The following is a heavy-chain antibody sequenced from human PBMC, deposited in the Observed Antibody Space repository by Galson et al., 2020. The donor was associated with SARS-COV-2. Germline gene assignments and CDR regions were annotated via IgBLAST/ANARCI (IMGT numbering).Heavy chain of an antibody. Sequence: ASETLSLTCTVSGGSISSYYWSWIRQPPGKGLEWLGYIYYSGSTNYNPSLKSRVTISVDPSKNQFSLKLGSVTAADTAVYYCARDRYDSSGSLDNWFDPWGQGTLVTVSS. D-gene: IGHD3-22*01. CDR1: GGSISSYY. J-gene: IGHJ5*02. V-gene: IGHV4-59*01. CDR2: IYYSGST. CDR3: ARDRYDSSGSLDNWFDP.